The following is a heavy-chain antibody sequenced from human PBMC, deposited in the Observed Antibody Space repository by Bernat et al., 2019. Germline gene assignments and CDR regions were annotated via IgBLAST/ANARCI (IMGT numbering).Heavy chain of an antibody. V-gene: IGHV3-11*01. CDR2: ISSLGSTT. D-gene: IGHD4-17*01. Sequence: QVQLVESGGGLVKPGGSLRLSCAASGFTFSDYYMSWIRQAPGKGLERVSYISSLGSTTYYAACVKGRCTISRDKAKNSLYLQMNSLRAEDTAVYYCARADYGDYAFNFDYWGQGTLVTVSS. J-gene: IGHJ4*02. CDR3: ARADYGDYAFNFDY. CDR1: GFTFSDYY.